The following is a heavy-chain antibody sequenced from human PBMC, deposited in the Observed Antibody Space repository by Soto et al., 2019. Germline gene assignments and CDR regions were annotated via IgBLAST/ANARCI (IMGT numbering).Heavy chain of an antibody. CDR3: ARIPYYYDSSGFDY. V-gene: IGHV4-30-4*01. D-gene: IGHD3-22*01. CDR1: GGSIISGDYY. J-gene: IGHJ4*02. Sequence: QVQLQESGAGLVKPSQTLSLTCTVSGGSIISGDYYWNWIRQPPGKGLEWIGYIYYSGSTYYNPSLKSRVTISIDTSKNQFSLKLSSVTAADTAVHYCARIPYYYDSSGFDYWGQGTLVTVSS. CDR2: IYYSGST.